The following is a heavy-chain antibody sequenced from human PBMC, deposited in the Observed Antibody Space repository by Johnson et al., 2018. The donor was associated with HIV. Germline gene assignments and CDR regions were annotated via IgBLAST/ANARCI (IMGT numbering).Heavy chain of an antibody. J-gene: IGHJ3*02. D-gene: IGHD6-13*01. CDR2: IHNDGRRT. Sequence: VQLVESGGGLVKPGGSLRLSCAASGFTFNNAWMHWVRQAPGKGPVWVSHIHNDGRRTTYADSVKGRFTISRDNAKNRVYLQMNSLRAEDTAVYYCARDGGIAATDAFDIWGQGTMVTVSS. CDR3: ARDGGIAATDAFDI. CDR1: GFTFNNAW. V-gene: IGHV3-74*01.